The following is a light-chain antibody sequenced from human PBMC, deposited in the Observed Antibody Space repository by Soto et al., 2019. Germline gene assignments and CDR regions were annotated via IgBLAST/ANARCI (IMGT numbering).Light chain of an antibody. J-gene: IGKJ1*01. V-gene: IGKV1D-16*01. CDR3: QQYNRYPRT. CDR1: QGIRTW. CDR2: AAS. Sequence: DIQMTQFPSSLSASVGVRVNITCRASQGIRTWLAWYQQKPERPPKSLIYAASRLQSGVPPRFSGSGSETDFTLTISSLQPEDFATYYCQQYNRYPRTFGQGTKVEIK.